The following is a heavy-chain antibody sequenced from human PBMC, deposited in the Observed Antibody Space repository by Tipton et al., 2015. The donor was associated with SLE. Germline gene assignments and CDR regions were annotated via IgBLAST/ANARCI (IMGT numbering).Heavy chain of an antibody. CDR1: GGSISSHY. V-gene: IGHV4-59*11. Sequence: TLSLTCTVSGGSISSHYWSWIRQPPGKGLEWIGYIYYSGSTNYNPSLNRRVTISVDTSKNHFSLKLSSVTPADTAVYYCARRLTGCEFWSGPCGYFVFRDRLTLLTISP. CDR2: IYYSGST. J-gene: IGHJ4*02. CDR3: ARRLTGCEFWSGPCGYFVF. D-gene: IGHD3-3*01.